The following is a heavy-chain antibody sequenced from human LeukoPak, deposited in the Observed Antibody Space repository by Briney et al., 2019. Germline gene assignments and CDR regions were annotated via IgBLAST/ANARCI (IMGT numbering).Heavy chain of an antibody. CDR2: IIPIFGTA. J-gene: IGHJ4*02. D-gene: IGHD3-16*02. Sequence: ASVKVSCKASGGTFSSYAISWVRQAPGQGLEWMGGIIPIFGTANYAQKFQGRVTITTDASTSTAYMELSSLRSEDTAVYYCAREGLSRTPPYWGQGTLVTVSS. CDR1: GGTFSSYA. V-gene: IGHV1-69*05. CDR3: AREGLSRTPPY.